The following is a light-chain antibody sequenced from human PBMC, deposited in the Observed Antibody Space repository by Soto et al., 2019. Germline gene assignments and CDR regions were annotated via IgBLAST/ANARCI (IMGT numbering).Light chain of an antibody. CDR3: QHFGNSLWT. CDR2: GAS. CDR1: QSVSSSY. Sequence: EIVLTQSPGTLSLSPGERATLSCRASQSVSSSYLAWYQQKPGQAPRLLMYGASSRAIHTPDRFSGSGSGTDFTLTISGLEPEDFAVYYCQHFGNSLWTLGQGTKVDIK. J-gene: IGKJ1*01. V-gene: IGKV3-20*01.